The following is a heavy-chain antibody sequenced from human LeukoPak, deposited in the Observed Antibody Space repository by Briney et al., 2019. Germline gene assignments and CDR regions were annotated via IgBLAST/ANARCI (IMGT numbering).Heavy chain of an antibody. J-gene: IGHJ5*02. D-gene: IGHD4-17*01. V-gene: IGHV3-74*01. CDR2: INSDGSST. CDR3: AVMTTVTS. Sequence: PGGSLRLSCAGSGFTFRNSPMHWVRQAPGKGLVWVSRINSDGSSTSYADSVKGRFTISRDNSKNTLYLQMNSLRAEDTAVYYCAVMTTVTSWGQGTLVTVSS. CDR1: GFTFRNSP.